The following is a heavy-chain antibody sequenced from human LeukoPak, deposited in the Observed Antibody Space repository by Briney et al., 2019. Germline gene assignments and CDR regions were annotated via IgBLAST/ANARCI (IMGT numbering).Heavy chain of an antibody. CDR3: ARDPGYESWSPFWGGMDV. D-gene: IGHD3-16*01. Sequence: GGSLRLSCAASGFTFSSSWMHWVRQAPGKGLMWVSRITRDGSSTTYADFVKGRFTTSRDNAKNTLYLQMDSLRDDDTAVYYCARDPGYESWSPFWGGMDVWGNGTTVIVSS. CDR1: GFTFSSSW. V-gene: IGHV3-74*01. CDR2: ITRDGSST. J-gene: IGHJ6*04.